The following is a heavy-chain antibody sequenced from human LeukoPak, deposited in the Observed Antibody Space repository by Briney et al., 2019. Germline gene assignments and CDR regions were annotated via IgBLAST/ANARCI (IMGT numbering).Heavy chain of an antibody. Sequence: PSETLSLTCTVSGGSISSYYWSWIRQPPGKGLEWLGYIYYSGSTNYNPSLKSRVTISVDTSKNQFSLKLSSVTAADTAVYYCARRLYDYVWGSYHQNWFDAWGQGTLVTVSS. CDR1: GGSISSYY. CDR2: IYYSGST. V-gene: IGHV4-59*12. J-gene: IGHJ5*02. CDR3: ARRLYDYVWGSYHQNWFDA. D-gene: IGHD3-16*02.